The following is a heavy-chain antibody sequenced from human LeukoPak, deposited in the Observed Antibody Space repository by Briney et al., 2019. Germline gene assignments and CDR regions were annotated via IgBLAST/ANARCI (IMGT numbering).Heavy chain of an antibody. CDR2: MSNDGSIK. CDR1: GFTFRSRA. Sequence: PGGSLRLSCAVSGFTFRSRAVHWVRQAPGKGLEWVAVMSNDGSIKYYADSVKGRFTISRDNPKNTLYLQMDSLRVEDTAVYYCARHMTVLVITTGGSECWGEGTLVTVSS. D-gene: IGHD3-22*01. J-gene: IGHJ4*02. V-gene: IGHV3-30-3*01. CDR3: ARHMTVLVITTGGSEC.